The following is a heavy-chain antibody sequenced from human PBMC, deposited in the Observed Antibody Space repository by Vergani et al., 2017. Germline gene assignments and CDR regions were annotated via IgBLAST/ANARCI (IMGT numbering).Heavy chain of an antibody. J-gene: IGHJ6*03. D-gene: IGHD2-2*02. CDR2: INPNSGGT. CDR1: GYTFTSDD. V-gene: IGHV1-2*02. CDR3: ARGYCSSTSCYRGYYYYYYMDV. Sequence: QVQLVQSGAEVKKPGASVKVSCKASGYTFTSDDINWVRQATGQGLEWMGWINPNSGGTNYAQKFQGRVTMTRDTSISTAYMELSRLRSDDTAVYYCARGYCSSTSCYRGYYYYYYMDVWGKGTTVTVSS.